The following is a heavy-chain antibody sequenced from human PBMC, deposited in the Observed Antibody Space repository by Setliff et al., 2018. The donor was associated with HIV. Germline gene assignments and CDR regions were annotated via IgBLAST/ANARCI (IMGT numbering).Heavy chain of an antibody. CDR3: ARAGDCTEASCPKARFDP. J-gene: IGHJ5*02. CDR2: MYYSGNT. D-gene: IGHD2-8*02. V-gene: IGHV4-39*01. CDR1: GVSISSSGYF. Sequence: SETLSLTCTVSGVSISSSGYFWGWIRQSPGKGLEWIGSMYYSGNTYYSPSLRSRVTISVHTSKNQFSLNLSSLTAADTAVYYCARAGDCTEASCPKARFDPWGPGILVTVSS.